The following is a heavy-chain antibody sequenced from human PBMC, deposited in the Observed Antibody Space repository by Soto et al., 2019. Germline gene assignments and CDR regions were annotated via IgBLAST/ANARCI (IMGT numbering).Heavy chain of an antibody. Sequence: PGGSLRLSCAASGFTFRTYAMGWVRQAPGKGLEWVSVMSNSGDETYYADYEKGLFTISRDNFQNTLYLQLSSLRADDTAVYYGAKDAARTSGWYYFDFWGRGCLVAVAS. CDR1: GFTFRTYA. J-gene: IGHJ4*02. V-gene: IGHV3-23*01. D-gene: IGHD6-19*01. CDR2: MSNSGDET. CDR3: AKDAARTSGWYYFDF.